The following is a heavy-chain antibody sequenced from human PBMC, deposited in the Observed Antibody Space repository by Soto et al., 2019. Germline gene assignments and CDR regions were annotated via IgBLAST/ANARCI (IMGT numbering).Heavy chain of an antibody. CDR1: GYTFTNYW. V-gene: IGHV5-51*01. J-gene: IGHJ6*02. CDR2: IYPGDSDT. CDR3: AASIFYYGMDV. Sequence: GESLKISCKGSGYTFTNYWIGWVRQMPGKGPEWMGIIYPGDSDTKYNPSFQGQVTISADKSITTTYLQWSSLKASDTAIYYCAASIFYYGMDVWGQGTTVTVS.